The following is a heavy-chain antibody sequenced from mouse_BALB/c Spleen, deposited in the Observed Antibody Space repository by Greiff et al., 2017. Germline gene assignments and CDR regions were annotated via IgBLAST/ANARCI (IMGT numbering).Heavy chain of an antibody. J-gene: IGHJ2*01. Sequence: EVKLQQSGTVLARPGASVKMSCKASGYTFTSYWMHWVKQRPGQGLEWIGAIYPGNSDTSYYQKFKGKAKLTAVTSTSTAYMELSSLTNEDSAVYYYSRGDYYDSSYFDYWGQGTTLTVSS. CDR1: GYTFTSYW. V-gene: IGHV1-5*01. CDR3: SRGDYYDSSYFDY. CDR2: IYPGNSDT. D-gene: IGHD1-1*01.